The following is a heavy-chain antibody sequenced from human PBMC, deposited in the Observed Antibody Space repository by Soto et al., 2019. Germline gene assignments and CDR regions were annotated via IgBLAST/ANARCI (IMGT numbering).Heavy chain of an antibody. CDR1: GISVSTSDYY. V-gene: IGHV4-39*01. CDR2: IYYSGST. CDR3: AGFVVPASRNSDFDY. J-gene: IGHJ4*02. Sequence: SETLSLTCTVSGISVSTSDYYWGWVRQPPGKGLDWIGNIYYSGSTFYNPSLRSRVTLSVDTSKNQFSLRLNSVTAADTAVYFCAGFVVPASRNSDFDYWGQGTLVTSPQ. D-gene: IGHD2-15*01.